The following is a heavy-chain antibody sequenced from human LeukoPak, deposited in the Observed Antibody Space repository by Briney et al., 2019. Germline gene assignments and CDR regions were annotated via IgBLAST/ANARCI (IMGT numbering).Heavy chain of an antibody. CDR3: ARTYSWSLSRFDY. Sequence: SETLSLTCTVSGGSISSYYWSWIRQPPGKGLEWIGYIYYSGSTNYNPSLKSRVTISVDTSKNQFSLKLSSVTAADTAVYYCARTYSWSLSRFDYWGQGTLVTVSS. CDR1: GGSISSYY. CDR2: IYYSGST. V-gene: IGHV4-59*01. J-gene: IGHJ4*02. D-gene: IGHD3-16*02.